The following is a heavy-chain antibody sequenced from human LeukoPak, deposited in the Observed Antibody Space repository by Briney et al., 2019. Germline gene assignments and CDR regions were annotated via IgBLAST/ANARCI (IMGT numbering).Heavy chain of an antibody. CDR3: ARTRTFSITMVRGAPGI. J-gene: IGHJ3*02. D-gene: IGHD3-10*01. V-gene: IGHV4-34*01. CDR2: INHSGST. CDR1: GGSFSGYY. Sequence: SETLSLTCAVYGGSFSGYYWSWIRQPPGKGLEWIGEINHSGSTNYNPSLKSRVTISVDTSKNQFSLKLSSVTAADTAVYYCARTRTFSITMVRGAPGIWGQGTMVTVSS.